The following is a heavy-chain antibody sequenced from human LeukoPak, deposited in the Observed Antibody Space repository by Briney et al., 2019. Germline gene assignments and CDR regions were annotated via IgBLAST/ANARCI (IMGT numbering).Heavy chain of an antibody. CDR2: ISAYNGNT. CDR3: ARRGFFGVVTPFDP. V-gene: IGHV1-18*01. J-gene: IGHJ5*02. Sequence: VASVKVSYKASGYTFTSYGISWVRQAPGQGLEWMGWISAYNGNTNYAQKLQGRVTMTTDTSTSTAYMELRSLRSDDTAVYYCARRGFFGVVTPFDPWGQGTLVTVSS. CDR1: GYTFTSYG. D-gene: IGHD3-3*01.